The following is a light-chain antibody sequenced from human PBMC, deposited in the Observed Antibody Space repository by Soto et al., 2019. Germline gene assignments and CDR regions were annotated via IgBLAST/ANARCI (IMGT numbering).Light chain of an antibody. CDR2: GAS. J-gene: IGKJ1*01. Sequence: EIVLTPSPGTLSLSPVERATLSCRASQSVTSSYLAWYQQKPGQAPRLLIYGASSRVTGIPDRFSGSGSGTDFTLTISRLEPEDFAVYYCQQYGSSPSTFGRGTKVDIK. CDR1: QSVTSSY. V-gene: IGKV3-20*01. CDR3: QQYGSSPST.